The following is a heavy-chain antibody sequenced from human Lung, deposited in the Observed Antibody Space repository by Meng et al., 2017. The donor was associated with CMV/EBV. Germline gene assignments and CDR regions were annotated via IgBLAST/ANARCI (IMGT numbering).Heavy chain of an antibody. CDR3: ARGYTGGELAASFDI. CDR1: GFTLSGYS. Sequence: GEXXKIPRAGSGFTLSGYSMHRVRQAPGKGLEWVSSISISRAYMLYAESVKGRFTISRDNAKNSLYLQINSLRAEDTAVYYCARGYTGGELAASFDIWGPGTXVTVSS. D-gene: IGHD3-16*01. J-gene: IGHJ3*02. V-gene: IGHV3-21*01. CDR2: ISISRAYM.